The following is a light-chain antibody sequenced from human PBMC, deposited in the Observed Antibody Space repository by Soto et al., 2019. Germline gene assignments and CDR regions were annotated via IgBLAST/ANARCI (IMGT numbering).Light chain of an antibody. J-gene: IGLJ2*01. Sequence: QAVVTQSPSASASLGASVKLTCSLSSGHSSYAIAWHQQQPEKGPRYLMKLNSDGSHSKGDGIPDRFSGSSSGAERYLPISSLQSEDEADYYCQTWGTGDVVFGGGTQLTVL. CDR1: SGHSSYA. CDR3: QTWGTGDVV. V-gene: IGLV4-69*01. CDR2: LNSDGSH.